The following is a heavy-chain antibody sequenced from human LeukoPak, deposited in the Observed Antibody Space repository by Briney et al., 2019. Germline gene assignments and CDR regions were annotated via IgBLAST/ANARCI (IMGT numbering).Heavy chain of an antibody. CDR3: ARRSLRYSFDY. Sequence: ASVKVSCKASGYXFTNYYIHWVRQAPGQGLEWMGIINPSGGSTSYAQKFQGRLTMTRDTSTSTVYMELSSLRSQDTAVYYCARRSLRYSFDYWGQGTLVTVSS. V-gene: IGHV1-46*01. CDR2: INPSGGST. D-gene: IGHD3-9*01. CDR1: GYXFTNYY. J-gene: IGHJ4*02.